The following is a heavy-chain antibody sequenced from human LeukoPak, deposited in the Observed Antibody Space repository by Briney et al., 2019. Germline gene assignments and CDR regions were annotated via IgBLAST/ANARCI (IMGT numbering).Heavy chain of an antibody. CDR1: GFTFSSYG. CDR3: ARDWATVTTSFDY. CDR2: IWYDGSNK. Sequence: GRSLRLSCAASGFTFSSYGMHWVRQAPGKGLEWVAVIWYDGSNKYYADSVKGRFTISRDNSKNTLYLQMNSLRAEDTAVYYCARDWATVTTSFDYWGQGTQVTVSS. J-gene: IGHJ4*02. V-gene: IGHV3-33*01. D-gene: IGHD4-17*01.